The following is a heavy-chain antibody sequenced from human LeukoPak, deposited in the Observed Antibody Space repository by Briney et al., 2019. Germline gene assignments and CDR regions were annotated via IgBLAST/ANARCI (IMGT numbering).Heavy chain of an antibody. J-gene: IGHJ4*02. Sequence: SETLSLTCTVSGGSISSYYWSWIRQPPGKGLEWIGYIYYSGSTNYNPSLKSRVTISVDTSKNQFSLKLSSVTAADTAVYYCARDGLYDSSGYYMDSWGQGTLVIVSS. CDR1: GGSISSYY. D-gene: IGHD3-22*01. CDR3: ARDGLYDSSGYYMDS. CDR2: IYYSGST. V-gene: IGHV4-59*01.